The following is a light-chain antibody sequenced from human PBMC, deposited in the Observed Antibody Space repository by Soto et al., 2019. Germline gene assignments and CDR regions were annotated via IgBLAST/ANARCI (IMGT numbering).Light chain of an antibody. CDR3: CSYASSSSYV. CDR1: TSDVGGYNL. V-gene: IGLV2-23*01. Sequence: QSALTQPASVPGSPGQSITISCSGTTSDVGGYNLVSWYQQHTAKAPKLLIYEGTQRPSGVSSRFSGSKSGNTASLTISGLQAEDEADYYCCSYASSSSYVFGTGTKVTVL. CDR2: EGT. J-gene: IGLJ1*01.